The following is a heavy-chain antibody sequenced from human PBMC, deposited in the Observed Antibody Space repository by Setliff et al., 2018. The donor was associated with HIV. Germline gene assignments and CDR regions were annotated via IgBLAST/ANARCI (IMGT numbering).Heavy chain of an antibody. CDR3: ARVPTNPDFYYYYMDV. CDR1: GGSISSSSYY. J-gene: IGHJ6*03. CDR2: INYSGST. Sequence: PSETLSLTCTVSGGSISSSSYYWGWIRQPPGKGLEWIGYINYSGSTYYNPSLKSRVTISVDTSKNQFSLKLSSVTAADTAVYYCARVPTNPDFYYYYMDVWGKGTTVTVSS. V-gene: IGHV4-31*03.